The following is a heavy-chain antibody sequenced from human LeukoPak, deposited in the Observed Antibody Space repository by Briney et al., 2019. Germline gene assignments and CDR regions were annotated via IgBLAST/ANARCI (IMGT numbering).Heavy chain of an antibody. CDR3: ARIAVSGLWYFDL. Sequence: GGSLRLSCEGSGFTFGSSPKSWVRQAPGKGLEWVSSISVGSDYLYHADSVKGRFTVSRDNSKSTLYLQMHSLRAEDTAVYYCARIAVSGLWYFDLWGRGTLVTVSS. CDR1: GFTFGSSP. J-gene: IGHJ2*01. D-gene: IGHD6-19*01. V-gene: IGHV3-23*01. CDR2: ISVGSDYL.